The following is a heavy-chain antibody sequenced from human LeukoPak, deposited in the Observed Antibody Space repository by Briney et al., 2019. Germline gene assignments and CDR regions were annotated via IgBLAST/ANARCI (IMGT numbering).Heavy chain of an antibody. CDR1: GFTFDDYA. V-gene: IGHV3-9*01. D-gene: IGHD5-18*01. CDR2: ISWNSGSI. CDR3: ATGGPRPFNSYGLNYYYYMDV. J-gene: IGHJ6*03. Sequence: GGSLRLSCAASGFTFDDYAMHWVRQAPGKGLEWVSGISWNSGSIGYADSVKGRCSISRDNAKNSLYLQMNSLRAEDTALYYCATGGPRPFNSYGLNYYYYMDVWGKGTTVTVSS.